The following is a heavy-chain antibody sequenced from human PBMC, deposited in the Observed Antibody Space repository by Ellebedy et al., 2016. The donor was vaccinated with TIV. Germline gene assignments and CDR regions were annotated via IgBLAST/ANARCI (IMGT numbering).Heavy chain of an antibody. CDR1: GFTFSNYW. CDR2: IKEDGSVK. CDR3: ARDSSLYDFWSGYSFNAFDI. J-gene: IGHJ3*02. D-gene: IGHD3-3*01. Sequence: PGGSLRLSCVASGFTFSNYWMSWVRQAPGKGLEWVANIKEDGSVKDYVDSVKGRFTISRDNAKNSLYLQMNSLRAEDTAVYYCARDSSLYDFWSGYSFNAFDIWGQGTMVTVSS. V-gene: IGHV3-7*01.